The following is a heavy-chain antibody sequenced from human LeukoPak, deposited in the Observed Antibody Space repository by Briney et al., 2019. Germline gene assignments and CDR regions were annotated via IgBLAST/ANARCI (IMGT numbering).Heavy chain of an antibody. D-gene: IGHD5-24*01. CDR3: ARGEDGYNFDY. J-gene: IGHJ4*02. CDR2: INPNSGAT. Sequence: GASVKVSCKASGYTFTGYYMHWVRQAPGHGLEWMGWINPNSGATNYAQKFQGRVTMTRDTSISTAYMELSRLGSDDTAVYYCARGEDGYNFDYWGQGTLVTVSS. V-gene: IGHV1-2*02. CDR1: GYTFTGYY.